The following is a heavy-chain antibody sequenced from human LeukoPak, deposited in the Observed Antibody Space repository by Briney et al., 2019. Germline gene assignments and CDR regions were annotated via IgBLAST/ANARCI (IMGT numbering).Heavy chain of an antibody. Sequence: PGGSLRLSCAASGFTFSSYGMSWVRQAPGKGLEWVSAISGIGGSTYYADSVKGRFTISRDNFKNTLYLQMSSLRAEDTAVYYCAKAAYCSGSSCPLGASYFYYYYMDVWGKGTTVTVSS. CDR1: GFTFSSYG. CDR2: ISGIGGST. J-gene: IGHJ6*03. D-gene: IGHD2-15*01. CDR3: AKAAYCSGSSCPLGASYFYYYYMDV. V-gene: IGHV3-23*01.